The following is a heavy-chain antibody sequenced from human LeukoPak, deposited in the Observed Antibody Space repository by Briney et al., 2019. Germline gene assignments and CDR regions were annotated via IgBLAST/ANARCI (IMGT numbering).Heavy chain of an antibody. CDR2: IIPIFGTA. CDR3: ARVVDVEYSGSYYLDY. CDR1: GGTFSSYA. D-gene: IGHD1-26*01. V-gene: IGHV1-69*13. Sequence: SVKVSCKASGGTFSSYAISWVRQAPGQGLEWMGGIIPIFGTANYAQKFQGRVTITADESTSTAYMELSSLRSEDTAVYYCARVVDVEYSGSYYLDYWGQGTLGTVSS. J-gene: IGHJ4*02.